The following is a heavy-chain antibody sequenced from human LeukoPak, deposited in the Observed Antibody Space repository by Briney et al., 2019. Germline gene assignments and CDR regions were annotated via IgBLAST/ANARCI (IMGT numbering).Heavy chain of an antibody. CDR3: ARGKGYCSGGSCHNWLDP. D-gene: IGHD2-15*01. V-gene: IGHV4-34*01. CDR2: INHSGST. CDR1: GGSFSGYY. J-gene: IGHJ5*02. Sequence: PGETLSLTCAVYGGSFSGYYWSWIRQPPGKGLEWVWEINHSGSTNYNPSLKSRVTISVDTSKNQFSLKLSSVTAADTAVYYCARGKGYCSGGSCHNWLDPWGQGSLVTVSS.